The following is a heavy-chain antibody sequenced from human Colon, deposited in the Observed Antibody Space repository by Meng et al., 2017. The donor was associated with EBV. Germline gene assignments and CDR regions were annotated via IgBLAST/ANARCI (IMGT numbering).Heavy chain of an antibody. J-gene: IGHJ4*02. V-gene: IGHV4-30-4*01. Sequence: QARLQVSAPRLSTPPQPLSPTRTSCGCSMGRGNYIWSWIRPPPGNGLEWIGYIHHSGTAYYNPSLKSLVSISVDTSKNQFSLNLNSMTAADTAVYYCASFDHIPRRNYFDYWGQGTLVTASS. D-gene: IGHD2-21*01. CDR3: ASFDHIPRRNYFDY. CDR2: IHHSGTA. CDR1: GCSMGRGNYI.